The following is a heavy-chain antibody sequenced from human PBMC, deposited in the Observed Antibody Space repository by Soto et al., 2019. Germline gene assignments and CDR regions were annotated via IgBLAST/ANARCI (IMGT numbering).Heavy chain of an antibody. CDR2: TYYRSQWYN. J-gene: IGHJ6*02. Sequence: SQTLSLTCAISGDSVSSNSAAWNWIRQSPSRGLEWLGRTYYRSQWYNHYAVSVKSRITLNPDTSKNQFSLQLASVTPEDTAVYYCARADEKRYYSMDVWGQGTTVTVSS. V-gene: IGHV6-1*01. CDR3: ARADEKRYYSMDV. CDR1: GDSVSSNSAA.